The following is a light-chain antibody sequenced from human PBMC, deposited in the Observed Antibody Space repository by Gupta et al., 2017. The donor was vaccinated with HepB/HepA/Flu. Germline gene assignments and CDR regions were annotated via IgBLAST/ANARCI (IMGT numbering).Light chain of an antibody. Sequence: EIVLTQSPGTLSLSQGERATLSCRASQSVSGSYLAWYQEKPGQAPRLLIYGASSRASGIPDRFTGSGSGTDFTLTISRLEPEDFAMYYCQQYVNSLTFGGGTKVEIK. CDR3: QQYVNSLT. CDR1: QSVSGSY. CDR2: GAS. J-gene: IGKJ4*01. V-gene: IGKV3-20*01.